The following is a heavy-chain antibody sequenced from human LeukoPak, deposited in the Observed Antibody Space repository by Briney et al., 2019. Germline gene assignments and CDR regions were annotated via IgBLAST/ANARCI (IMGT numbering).Heavy chain of an antibody. D-gene: IGHD3-22*01. V-gene: IGHV1-2*02. CDR3: ARGGGYYYDSSGYYYGY. J-gene: IGHJ4*02. CDR2: INPNSGDT. CDR1: GYTFTGYY. Sequence: GASVKVSCKASGYTFTGYYMHWVRQAPGQGLEWMGWINPNSGDTNYAQKFQGRVTMTRDTSISTAYMGLSRLRSDDTAVYYCARGGGYYYDSSGYYYGYWGQGTLVTVSS.